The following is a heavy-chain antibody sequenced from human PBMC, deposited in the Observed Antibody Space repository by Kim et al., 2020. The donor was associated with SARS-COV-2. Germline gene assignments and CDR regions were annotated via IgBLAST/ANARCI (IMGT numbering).Heavy chain of an antibody. V-gene: IGHV3-33*01. CDR1: GFTFSSYG. CDR2: IWYDGSNK. Sequence: GGSLRLSCAASGFTFSSYGMHWVRQAPGKGLEWVAVIWYDGSNKYYADSVKGRFTISRDNSKNTLYLQMNSLRAEDTAVYYCARDERYYYDSSGSFDYWGQGTLVTVSS. D-gene: IGHD3-22*01. CDR3: ARDERYYYDSSGSFDY. J-gene: IGHJ4*02.